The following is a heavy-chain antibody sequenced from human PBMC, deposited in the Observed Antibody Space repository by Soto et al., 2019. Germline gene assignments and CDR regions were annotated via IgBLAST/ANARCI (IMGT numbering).Heavy chain of an antibody. V-gene: IGHV3-21*01. CDR3: ARDPHPDLVVVPAAIAY. Sequence: GGSLRLSCAASGFTFSSYSMNWVRQAPGKGLEWVSSISSSSSYIYYADSVKGRFTISRDNAKNSLYLQMNSLRAEDTAVYYCARDPHPDLVVVPAAIAYWGQGT. CDR2: ISSSSSYI. D-gene: IGHD2-2*01. J-gene: IGHJ4*02. CDR1: GFTFSSYS.